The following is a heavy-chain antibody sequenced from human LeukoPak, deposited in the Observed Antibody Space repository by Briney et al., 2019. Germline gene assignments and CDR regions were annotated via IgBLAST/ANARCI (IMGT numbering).Heavy chain of an antibody. CDR2: ISGAGDIA. CDR1: GFLFSRCA. V-gene: IGHV3-23*01. J-gene: IGHJ5*02. D-gene: IGHD2-8*01. CDR3: AKVKSSLTLIGA. Sequence: GGSLRLSCAASGFLFSRCAMSWVRQAPGKGLEWVSSISGAGDIAHYAESVKGRFTISRDNSGNTLYVQMDSLRAEDTAVYYCAKVKSSLTLIGAWGQGTLVTVSS.